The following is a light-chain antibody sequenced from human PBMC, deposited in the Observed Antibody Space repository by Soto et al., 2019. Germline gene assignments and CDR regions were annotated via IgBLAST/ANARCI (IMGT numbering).Light chain of an antibody. CDR1: QSVSSN. CDR2: GAS. J-gene: IGKJ1*01. Sequence: EIVMTQSPATLSVSPGERATLSCRASQSVSSNLAAYQQKPGQAPRLLIYGASTRASGIPARFSGSGSGTDFTLTISSLEPEDFAVYYCQQYNNSPQTFGQGTKVEIK. V-gene: IGKV3-15*01. CDR3: QQYNNSPQT.